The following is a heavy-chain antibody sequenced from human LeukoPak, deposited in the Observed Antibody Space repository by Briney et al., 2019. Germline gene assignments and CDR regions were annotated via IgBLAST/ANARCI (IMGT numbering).Heavy chain of an antibody. V-gene: IGHV1-18*01. CDR2: ISGYNDNA. CDR1: GYTFTNHG. CDR3: ARDIATADYYFDY. J-gene: IGHJ4*02. Sequence: GASVTVSCKSSGYTFTNHGVSWVRQAPGQGLEGMGWISGYNDNAHYAQKLQGRVTMTTATSTSTAYMELRSLRSDDTAVYYCARDIATADYYFDYWGQGTLVTVSS. D-gene: IGHD6-13*01.